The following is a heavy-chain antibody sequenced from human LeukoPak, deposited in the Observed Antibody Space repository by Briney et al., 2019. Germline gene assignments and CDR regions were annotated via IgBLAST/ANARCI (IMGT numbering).Heavy chain of an antibody. CDR1: GFTFDDYG. J-gene: IGHJ6*03. CDR3: ARGQQLVTGGYYYYYMDV. D-gene: IGHD6-13*01. Sequence: GGSLRLSCAASGFTFDDYGMSWVRQAPGKGLEWVSGINWNGGSTGYADSVKGRFTISRDNAKNSLYLQMNSLRAEDTALYYCARGQQLVTGGYYYYYMDVWGKGTTVTVPS. V-gene: IGHV3-20*04. CDR2: INWNGGST.